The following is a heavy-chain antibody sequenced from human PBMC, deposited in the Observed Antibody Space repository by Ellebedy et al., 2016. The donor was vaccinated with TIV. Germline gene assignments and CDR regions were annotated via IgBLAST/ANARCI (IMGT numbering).Heavy chain of an antibody. Sequence: GGSLRLSXAASGFTFSSYAMHWVRQAPGKGLEWVAVISYDGSNKYYADSVKGRFTISRDNSKNTLYLQMNSLRAEDTAVYYCARGIEGVSVLWYFDLWGRGTLVTVSS. CDR1: GFTFSSYA. CDR3: ARGIEGVSVLWYFDL. CDR2: ISYDGSNK. D-gene: IGHD3-16*01. V-gene: IGHV3-30-3*01. J-gene: IGHJ2*01.